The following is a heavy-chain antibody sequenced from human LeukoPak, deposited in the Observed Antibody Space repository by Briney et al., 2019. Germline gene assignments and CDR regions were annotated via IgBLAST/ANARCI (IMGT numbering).Heavy chain of an antibody. CDR2: INHSGST. CDR3: ARAALPAGYYYYYYYMDV. J-gene: IGHJ6*03. D-gene: IGHD2-2*01. Sequence: LETLSLTCAVYGGSFSGYYWSWIRQPPGKGLEWIGEINHSGSTNYNPSLRSRVTISVDTSKNQFSLKLSSVTAADTAVYYCARAALPAGYYYYYYYMDVWGKGTTVTVSS. V-gene: IGHV4-34*01. CDR1: GGSFSGYY.